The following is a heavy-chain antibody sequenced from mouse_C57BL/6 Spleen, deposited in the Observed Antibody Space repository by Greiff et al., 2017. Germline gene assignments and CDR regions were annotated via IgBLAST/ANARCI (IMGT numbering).Heavy chain of an antibody. J-gene: IGHJ2*01. CDR3: ARYGVTTVVATDFDY. Sequence: VQLQQSGAELMKPGASVKLSCKATGYTFTGYWIEWVKQRPGHGLEWIGEILPGSGSTNYNEKFKVKDTFTTDTSANTAYMQLSSLTTEDSAIYYCARYGVTTVVATDFDYWGQGTTLTVSS. CDR1: GYTFTGYW. CDR2: ILPGSGST. D-gene: IGHD1-1*01. V-gene: IGHV1-9*01.